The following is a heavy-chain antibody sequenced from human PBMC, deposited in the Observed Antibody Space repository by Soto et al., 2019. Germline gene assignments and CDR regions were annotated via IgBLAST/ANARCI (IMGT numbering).Heavy chain of an antibody. V-gene: IGHV4-31*03. CDR1: GGSISSGGYY. Sequence: SETLSLTCTVSGGSISSGGYYWSWIRQHPGKGLEWIGYIYHSGSTYYNPSLKSRVTISVDTSKNQFSLKLSSVTAADTAVYYCARDLKGYYGKHAFDIWGQGTMVTVSS. J-gene: IGHJ3*02. CDR2: IYHSGST. D-gene: IGHD3-10*01. CDR3: ARDLKGYYGKHAFDI.